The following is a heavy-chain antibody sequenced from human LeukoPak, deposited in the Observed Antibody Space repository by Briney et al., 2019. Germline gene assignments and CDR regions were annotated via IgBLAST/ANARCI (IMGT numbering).Heavy chain of an antibody. V-gene: IGHV3-7*01. Sequence: GGSLRLSCAVSGFTFSSYWMSWVRQAPGKGLEWVANIKQDGSEKYYVDSVKGRFTISRDNAKNSLYVQMNSLRAEDTAVYYCARLRGLYSDTNRYQTALDCWGQGTLVTVSS. CDR2: IKQDGSEK. D-gene: IGHD1-26*01. J-gene: IGHJ4*02. CDR1: GFTFSSYW. CDR3: ARLRGLYSDTNRYQTALDC.